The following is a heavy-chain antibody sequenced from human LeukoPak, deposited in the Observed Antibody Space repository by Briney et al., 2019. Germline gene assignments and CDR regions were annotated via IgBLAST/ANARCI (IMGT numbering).Heavy chain of an antibody. CDR1: GGSISSYY. CDR2: IYYANT. V-gene: IGHV4-59*12. CDR3: ARDQTYSGSGIYTYFDY. D-gene: IGHD3-10*01. J-gene: IGHJ4*02. Sequence: SETLSLTCTVSGGSISSYYWSWIRQPPGKGLEWIGYIYYANTNYNPSLRSRVTISADTSKNHFSLKLTSVTAADTAVYYCARDQTYSGSGIYTYFDYWGQGILVTVSS.